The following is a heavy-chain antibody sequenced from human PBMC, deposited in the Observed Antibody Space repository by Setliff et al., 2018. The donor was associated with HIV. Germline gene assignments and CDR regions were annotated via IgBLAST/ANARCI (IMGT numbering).Heavy chain of an antibody. CDR3: ARYTVDTFFFDY. V-gene: IGHV4-38-2*02. CDR2: IYHSGST. CDR1: GYSVSSPYY. Sequence: ASETLSLTCSVSGYSVSSPYYWAWIRQSPGKGLEWIGSIYHSGSTYYSPSLKSRVIISVDAANEQFSLRLSSVTAADPAVYYCARYTVDTFFFDYWGQGRLVTVSS. J-gene: IGHJ4*02. D-gene: IGHD4-17*01.